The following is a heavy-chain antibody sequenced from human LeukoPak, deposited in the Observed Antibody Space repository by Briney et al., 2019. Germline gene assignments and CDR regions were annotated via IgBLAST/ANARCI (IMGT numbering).Heavy chain of an antibody. CDR1: GGSISNYY. Sequence: KSSETLSLTCTVSGGSISNYYWSWIRQPPGKGLEWIGYIYYSGSTNYNPSLKSRVTISVDTSKNQFSLKLRSVTAADTAGYYCARGYYDILTGKGYFDYWGQGTLVTVSS. D-gene: IGHD3-9*01. V-gene: IGHV4-59*08. CDR3: ARGYYDILTGKGYFDY. J-gene: IGHJ4*02. CDR2: IYYSGST.